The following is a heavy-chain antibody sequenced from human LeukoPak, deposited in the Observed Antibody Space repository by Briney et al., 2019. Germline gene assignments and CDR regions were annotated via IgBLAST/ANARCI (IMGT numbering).Heavy chain of an antibody. Sequence: GGSLRLSCAASGFTVSSNYMSWVRQAPGKGPEWVSIIYSGGDTYYADSVKGRFTISRDNSKNTLYLQMNSLRVEDTAVYYCARGLTNYFGSGSYNIWGQGTLVTVSS. CDR3: ARGLTNYFGSGSYNI. J-gene: IGHJ4*02. D-gene: IGHD3-10*01. V-gene: IGHV3-66*01. CDR2: IYSGGDT. CDR1: GFTVSSNY.